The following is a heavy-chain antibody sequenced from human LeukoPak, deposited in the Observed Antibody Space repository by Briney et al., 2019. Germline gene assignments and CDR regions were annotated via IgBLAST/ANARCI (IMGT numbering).Heavy chain of an antibody. D-gene: IGHD5-18*01. V-gene: IGHV1-2*02. J-gene: IGHJ4*02. Sequence: ASVKVSCKASGYTFTNYYMHWVRQAPGQGLEWLGWINPNSGDTRSLQKFQGRVTMTRDTSINTAYMELSGLRSDDTAVYYCARAAYCIDGYCPLNYWGQGTLVTVSS. CDR2: INPNSGDT. CDR1: GYTFTNYY. CDR3: ARAAYCIDGYCPLNY.